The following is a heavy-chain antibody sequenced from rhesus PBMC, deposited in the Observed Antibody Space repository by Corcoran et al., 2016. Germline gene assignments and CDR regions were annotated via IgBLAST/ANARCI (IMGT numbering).Heavy chain of an antibody. CDR3: ARANGPNIYTGYSHISRSYWYFDL. J-gene: IGHJ2*01. CDR2: INWNDSK. D-gene: IGHD3-3*01. Sequence: QVTLKESGPALVKPTQTLTLTCTFSGFSISTSGTGVGWIRQPPGKALEWLASINWNDSKYYSPVLNTMPTISTAPTKNQVVLTMTNMNPLDTATYYCARANGPNIYTGYSHISRSYWYFDLWGPGTPITISS. V-gene: IGHV2-95*01. CDR1: GFSISTSGTG.